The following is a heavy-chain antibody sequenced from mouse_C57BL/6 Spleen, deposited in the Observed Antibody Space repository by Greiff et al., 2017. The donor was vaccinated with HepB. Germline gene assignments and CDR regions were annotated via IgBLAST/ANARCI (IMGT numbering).Heavy chain of an antibody. CDR2: IYPGDGDT. D-gene: IGHD1-1*01. Sequence: VQLQESGAELVKPGASVKISCKASGYAFSSYWMNWVKQRPGKGLEWIGQIYPGDGDTNYNGKFKGKATLTADKYSSTAYMQISSLTSEDSAVYFCARGALTGYFDYWGQGTTLTVSS. CDR3: ARGALTGYFDY. CDR1: GYAFSSYW. J-gene: IGHJ2*01. V-gene: IGHV1-80*01.